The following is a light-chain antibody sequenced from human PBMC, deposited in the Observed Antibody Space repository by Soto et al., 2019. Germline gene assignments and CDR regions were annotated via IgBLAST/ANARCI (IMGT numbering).Light chain of an antibody. CDR1: QSVSSN. CDR2: GAS. J-gene: IGKJ1*01. CDR3: KQYNNFWT. Sequence: EIVMTQSPVTLSVSPVERSTLSCRASQSVSSNLAWYQQTPGQAPRLLIYGASTRATGIPARFSGSGSGTEFTLTISSLQSEDFAVYYCKQYNNFWTCGQGTKGDIK. V-gene: IGKV3-15*01.